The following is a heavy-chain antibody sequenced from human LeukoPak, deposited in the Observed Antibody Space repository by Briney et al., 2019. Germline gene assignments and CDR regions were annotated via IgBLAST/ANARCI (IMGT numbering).Heavy chain of an antibody. V-gene: IGHV4-39*01. D-gene: IGHD3-9*01. CDR1: GGSISSSSYY. CDR2: IYYSGST. J-gene: IGHJ4*02. Sequence: PSETLSLTCTVSGGSISSSSYYWGWIRQPPGKGLEWIGSIYYSGSTYYNPSLKSRVTISVDTSKNQFSLKLSSVTAADTAVYYCAGTTYDILTGYDYWGQGTLVTVSS. CDR3: AGTTYDILTGYDY.